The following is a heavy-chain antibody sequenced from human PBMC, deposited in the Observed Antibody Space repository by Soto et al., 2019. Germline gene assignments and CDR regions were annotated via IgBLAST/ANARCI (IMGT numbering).Heavy chain of an antibody. Sequence: GGSLRLSCAASGFSFSSYVVSWVRPAPGKGLEWVSAISGSGGSTYYADSVKGRFTISRDNSKNTLYLQLNGLRAEDTAVYYCALEAGHWAFDYWGQGMLVTVSS. CDR2: ISGSGGST. D-gene: IGHD1-1*01. J-gene: IGHJ4*02. V-gene: IGHV3-23*01. CDR3: ALEAGHWAFDY. CDR1: GFSFSSYV.